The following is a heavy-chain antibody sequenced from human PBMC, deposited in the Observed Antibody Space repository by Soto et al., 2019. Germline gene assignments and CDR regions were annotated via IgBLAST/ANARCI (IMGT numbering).Heavy chain of an antibody. D-gene: IGHD6-6*01. CDR1: GFTFSSYA. CDR3: AKDQSSSPSYFDY. V-gene: IGHV3-23*01. Sequence: EVQLLESGGGLVQPGGSLRLSCAASGFTFSSYAMSWVRQAPGKGLEWVSAISGRGGSTYYADSVKGRFTISRDNSKNTLYLQMNSLRAEDTDVYYCAKDQSSSPSYFDYWGQGTLVTVSS. J-gene: IGHJ4*02. CDR2: ISGRGGST.